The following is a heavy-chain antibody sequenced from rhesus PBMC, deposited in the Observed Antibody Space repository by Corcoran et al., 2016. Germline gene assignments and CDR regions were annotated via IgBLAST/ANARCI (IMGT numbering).Heavy chain of an antibody. D-gene: IGHD3-3*01. V-gene: IGHV4S7*01. CDR2: IDVGSGST. CDR3: ARGPAIPRNWYFDI. Sequence: QVQLQESGPGLVKPSETLSLTCAVSGYSLSSGYYWGWIRQPPGKGLEWIGQIDVGSGSTYSSPSLKSRVTVSKDPSKNQFSLKLSSVTAADTAVYYCARGPAIPRNWYFDIWGPGTPITISS. CDR1: GYSLSSGYY. J-gene: IGHJ2*01.